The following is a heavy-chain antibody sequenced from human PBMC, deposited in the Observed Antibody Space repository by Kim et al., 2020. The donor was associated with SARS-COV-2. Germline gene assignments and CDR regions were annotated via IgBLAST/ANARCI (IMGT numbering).Heavy chain of an antibody. CDR2: YI. J-gene: IGHJ3*02. CDR3: AREGDIYGDI. Sequence: YIYYADSVKGRFTISRDNAKNSLYLQMNSLRAEDTAVYYCAREGDIYGDIWGQGTMVTVSS. V-gene: IGHV3-21*01. D-gene: IGHD3-16*01.